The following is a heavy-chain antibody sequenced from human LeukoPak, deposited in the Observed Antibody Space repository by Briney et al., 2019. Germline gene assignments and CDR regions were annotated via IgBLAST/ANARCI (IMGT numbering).Heavy chain of an antibody. Sequence: ASVKVSCKASGYTFTSYGISWVRQAPGQGLEWMGWISAYNGNTKYAQKLQGRVTMTTDTSTSTAYMELRSLRSDDTAVYYCARDGSGIVVVPADRSRSDPWGQGTLVTVSS. CDR1: GYTFTSYG. CDR3: ARDGSGIVVVPADRSRSDP. CDR2: ISAYNGNT. V-gene: IGHV1-18*01. D-gene: IGHD2-2*01. J-gene: IGHJ5*02.